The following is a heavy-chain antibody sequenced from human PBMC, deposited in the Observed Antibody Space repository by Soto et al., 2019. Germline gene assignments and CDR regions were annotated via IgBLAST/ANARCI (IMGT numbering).Heavy chain of an antibody. V-gene: IGHV3-30*18. CDR2: ISYDGSNK. D-gene: IGHD3-9*01. J-gene: IGHJ4*02. CDR1: GFTFSSYG. CDR3: AKDLSDILTGPTDY. Sequence: PVGSLRLSCAASGFTFSSYGMHWVRQAPGKGLEWVAVISYDGSNKYYADSVKGRFTISRDNSKNTLYLQMNSLRAEDTAVYYCAKDLSDILTGPTDYWGQGTLVTVSS.